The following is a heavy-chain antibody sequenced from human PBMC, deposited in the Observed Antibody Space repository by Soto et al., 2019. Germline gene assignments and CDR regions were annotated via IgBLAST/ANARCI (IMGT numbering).Heavy chain of an antibody. V-gene: IGHV6-1*01. CDR3: ARKYSTSWADAFDI. Sequence: SQTLSLTCVISGDSVSSNSAAWNWVRQSPSRGLEWLGRTYYRSKWYNDYAVSVKSRITINPDTSKNQFSLQLNSVTPEDTAVYYCARKYSTSWADAFDIWGQGTMVTVSS. J-gene: IGHJ3*02. CDR2: TYYRSKWYN. CDR1: GDSVSSNSAA. D-gene: IGHD6-13*01.